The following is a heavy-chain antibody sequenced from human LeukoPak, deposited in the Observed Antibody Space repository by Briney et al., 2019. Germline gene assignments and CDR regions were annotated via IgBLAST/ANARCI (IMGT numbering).Heavy chain of an antibody. D-gene: IGHD3-10*01. CDR3: ARDLGYYYGSGSYYDDY. V-gene: IGHV1-2*06. CDR1: GYTFTGYY. CDR2: INPNSGGT. Sequence: ASVKVSCKASGYTFTGYYMHWVRQAPGQGLEWMGRINPNSGGTNYAQKFQGRVTMTRDTSISTAYMELSRLRSDGTAVYYCARDLGYYYGSGSYYDDYWGQGTLVTVSS. J-gene: IGHJ4*02.